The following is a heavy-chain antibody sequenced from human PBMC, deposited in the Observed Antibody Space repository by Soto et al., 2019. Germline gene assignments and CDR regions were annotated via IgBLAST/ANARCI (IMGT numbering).Heavy chain of an antibody. CDR2: IFWDDDK. J-gene: IGHJ6*02. CDR1: GFSLSTSGVG. V-gene: IGHV2-5*02. CDR3: THHGYYSYGMDV. Sequence: QITLKESGPTLVKPTQTLTLTCTFSGFSLSTSGVGVGWIRQPPGKALEWLALIFWDDDKRYSQSLKSRLTIAKDTSKNHVVLTMTNMDPVDAATYYCTHHGYYSYGMDVGGQWTTVTVSS.